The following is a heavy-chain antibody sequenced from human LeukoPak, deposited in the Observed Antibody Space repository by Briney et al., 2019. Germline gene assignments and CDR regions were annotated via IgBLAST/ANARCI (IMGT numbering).Heavy chain of an antibody. CDR1: GYTFTSYY. CDR2: INPNSGGT. Sequence: ASVKVSCKASGYTFTSYYMHWVRQAPGQGLEWMGWINPNSGGTNYAQKFQGRVTMTRDTSISTAYMELSRLRSDDTAVYYCARVIEYYYDSSGYWTLGDYWGQGTLDTVSS. J-gene: IGHJ4*02. CDR3: ARVIEYYYDSSGYWTLGDY. V-gene: IGHV1-2*02. D-gene: IGHD3-22*01.